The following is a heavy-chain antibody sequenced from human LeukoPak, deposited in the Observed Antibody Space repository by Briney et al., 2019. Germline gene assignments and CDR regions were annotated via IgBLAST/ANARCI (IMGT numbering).Heavy chain of an antibody. Sequence: PSETLSLTCTVSGYSISSGYYWGWIRQPPGKGLEWIGSIYHSGSTYYNPSLKSRVTISVDTSKNQFSLKLSSVTAADTAVYYCALNLGATPDYYYYYMDVWGKGTTVTVSS. CDR3: ALNLGATPDYYYYYMDV. J-gene: IGHJ6*03. CDR2: IYHSGST. V-gene: IGHV4-38-2*02. D-gene: IGHD1-26*01. CDR1: GYSISSGYY.